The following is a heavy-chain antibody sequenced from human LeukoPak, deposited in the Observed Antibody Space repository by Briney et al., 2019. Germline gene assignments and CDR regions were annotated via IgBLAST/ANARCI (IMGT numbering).Heavy chain of an antibody. Sequence: GGSLRLSCAASGFTLSSYGMHWVRQAPGKGLEWVAVISYDGSNKYYADSVKGRFTISRDNSKNTLYLQMNSLRAEDTAVYYCARDCSSTSCYVDVDYWGQGTLVTVSS. D-gene: IGHD2-2*01. CDR1: GFTLSSYG. J-gene: IGHJ4*02. V-gene: IGHV3-30*03. CDR2: ISYDGSNK. CDR3: ARDCSSTSCYVDVDY.